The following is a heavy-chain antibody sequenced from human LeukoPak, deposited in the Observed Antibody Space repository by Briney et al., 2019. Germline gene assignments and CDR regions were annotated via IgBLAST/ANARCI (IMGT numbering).Heavy chain of an antibody. V-gene: IGHV1-18*01. D-gene: IGHD3-10*01. CDR3: AREETYGSGSPPDY. CDR2: ISTHNGNT. Sequence: ASVKVSCKASGYTFSSYGISWVRQAPGQGLEWTGWISTHNGNTNYAQKVQGRVTMTTDTSTSTAYMELRSLRSDDTALYYCAREETYGSGSPPDYWGQGTLVTVSS. CDR1: GYTFSSYG. J-gene: IGHJ4*02.